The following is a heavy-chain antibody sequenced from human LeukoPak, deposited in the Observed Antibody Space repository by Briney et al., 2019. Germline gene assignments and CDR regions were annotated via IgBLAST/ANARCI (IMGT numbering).Heavy chain of an antibody. CDR1: GYTFTSYD. D-gene: IGHD6-13*01. CDR2: MNHNSGNT. J-gene: IGHJ6*03. Sequence: ASVRVSCKASGYTFTSYDINWVRQAPGQGLEWMGWMNHNSGNTDYAQKFQGRVTMTRNTSISTVYMEMSSLRSEDTAVYYCARGWRSSWCLYSYMEVWGTGATVTVAS. V-gene: IGHV1-8*01. CDR3: ARGWRSSWCLYSYMEV.